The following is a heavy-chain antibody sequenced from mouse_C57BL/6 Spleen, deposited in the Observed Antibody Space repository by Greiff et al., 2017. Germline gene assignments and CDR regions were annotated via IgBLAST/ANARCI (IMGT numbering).Heavy chain of an antibody. J-gene: IGHJ3*01. CDR1: GFNIKDYY. D-gene: IGHD1-1*01. CDR2: IDPEDGDT. CDR3: ARSDYGSSLFAY. Sequence: EVQLLQSGAELVKPGASVKLSCTASGFNIKDYYMHWVKQRTDQGLEWIGRIDPEDGDTKYATKFQGKATITANTSSNTAYLQLSSLTSEEMAVYYYARSDYGSSLFAYWGQGTLVTVSA. V-gene: IGHV14-2*01.